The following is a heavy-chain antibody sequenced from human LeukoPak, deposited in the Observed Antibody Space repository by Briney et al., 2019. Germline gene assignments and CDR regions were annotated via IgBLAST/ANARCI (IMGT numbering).Heavy chain of an antibody. J-gene: IGHJ4*02. CDR3: ARDLARAYCGGDCSPFDY. CDR2: IYYSGST. D-gene: IGHD2-21*02. Sequence: SETLSLTCTVSGGSISSSSYYWGWIRQPPGKGLEWIGSIYYSGSTYYNPSLKSRVTISVDTSKNQFSLKLSSVTAADTAVYYCARDLARAYCGGDCSPFDYWGQGTLVTVSS. CDR1: GGSISSSSYY. V-gene: IGHV4-39*07.